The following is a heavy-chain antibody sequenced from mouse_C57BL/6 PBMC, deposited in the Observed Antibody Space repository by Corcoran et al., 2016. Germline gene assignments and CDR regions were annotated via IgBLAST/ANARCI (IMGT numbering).Heavy chain of an antibody. D-gene: IGHD2-3*01. Sequence: QIQLVQSGPELKKPGETVKISCKASGYTFTTYGMSWVKQAPGKGLKWMGWINTYSGVPTYADDFKGRFAFSLETSASTAYLQINNLKNEDTATYFCARGMEYHDYWGQGTTLTVSS. J-gene: IGHJ2*01. CDR3: ARGMEYHDY. V-gene: IGHV9-3*01. CDR1: GYTFTTYG. CDR2: INTYSGVP.